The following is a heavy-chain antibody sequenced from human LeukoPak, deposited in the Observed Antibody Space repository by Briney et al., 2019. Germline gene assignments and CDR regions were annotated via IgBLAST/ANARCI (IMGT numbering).Heavy chain of an antibody. D-gene: IGHD3-10*01. CDR1: GGSFSGYY. J-gene: IGHJ5*02. CDR2: INHSGST. V-gene: IGHV4-34*01. CDR3: ARGAMVRGVINLYGFDP. Sequence: SETLSLTCAVYGGSFSGYYWSWIRQPPGKGLEWIGEINHSGSTNYNPSLKSRVTISVDTSKNQFSLKLSSVTAADTAVYYCARGAMVRGVINLYGFDPWGQGTLVTVSS.